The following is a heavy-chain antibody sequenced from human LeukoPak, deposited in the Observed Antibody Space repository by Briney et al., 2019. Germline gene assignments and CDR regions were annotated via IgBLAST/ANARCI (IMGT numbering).Heavy chain of an antibody. Sequence: PGGSLRLSCAASGFTFGHYWMSWVRLSPGKGLEWVGNIKHDGSYQFCVDSVRGRFTISRDNAKNSLYLQMSSLTAEDTAVYYCAKDTDVGNFDYWGQGTLVTVSS. J-gene: IGHJ4*02. CDR1: GFTFGHYW. CDR2: IKHDGSYQ. V-gene: IGHV3-7*01. CDR3: AKDTDVGNFDY. D-gene: IGHD4-23*01.